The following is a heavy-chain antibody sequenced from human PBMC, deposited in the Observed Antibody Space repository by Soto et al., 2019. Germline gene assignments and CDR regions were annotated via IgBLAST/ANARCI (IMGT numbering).Heavy chain of an antibody. V-gene: IGHV2-5*02. CDR1: GFSLTSPAVG. J-gene: IGHJ4*02. D-gene: IGHD6-19*01. CDR2: IYWDDDK. CDR3: AHGSGWLSDY. Sequence: QITLKESGPTLVKPTQTLTLTCIFSGFSLTSPAVGVNWIRQPPGKALEWLALIYWDDDKQYSPSLKSRLTITKDTSKNPVVLTMTNMDPVDTATYYCAHGSGWLSDYWGQGTLVTVSS.